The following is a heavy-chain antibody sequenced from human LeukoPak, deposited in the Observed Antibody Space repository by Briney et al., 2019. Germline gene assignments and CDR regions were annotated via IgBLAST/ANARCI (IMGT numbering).Heavy chain of an antibody. CDR1: GFTFSSYA. CDR2: ISYDGSNK. V-gene: IGHV3-30-3*01. J-gene: IGHJ4*02. CDR3: VRGVPATPGIDH. Sequence: GGSLRLSCAASGFTFSSYAMHWVRQAPGKGLEWVAVISYDGSNKYYADSVKGRFTISRDNSKNTLYLQMSSLRVEDTAVYYCVRGVPATPGIDHWGQGTLVTVSS. D-gene: IGHD2-2*01.